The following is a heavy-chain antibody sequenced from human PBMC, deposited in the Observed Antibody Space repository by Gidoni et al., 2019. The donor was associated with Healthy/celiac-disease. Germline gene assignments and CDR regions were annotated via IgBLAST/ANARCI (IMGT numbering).Heavy chain of an antibody. V-gene: IGHV3-30*18. J-gene: IGHJ2*01. CDR1: SYG. D-gene: IGHD6-13*01. Sequence: SYGRHWVREAPGKGLEWVAVISYDGSNKYYADSVKGRFTISRANSKNTLYLQMNSLRAEDTAVYYCAKDGGAAGTGLLWYFDLWGRGTLVTVSS. CDR2: ISYDGSNK. CDR3: AKDGGAAGTGLLWYFDL.